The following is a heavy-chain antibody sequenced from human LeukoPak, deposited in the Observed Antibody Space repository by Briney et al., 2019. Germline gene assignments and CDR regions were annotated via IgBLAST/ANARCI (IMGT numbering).Heavy chain of an antibody. J-gene: IGHJ4*02. CDR1: GGTFSSYA. D-gene: IGHD3-3*01. Sequence: ASVKVSCKASGGTFSSYAISWVRQAPGQGLEWMGRIIPILGIANYAQKFQGRVTITADKSTSTAYMELSSLRSENTAVYYCARVSVGRDFWSGSDYWGQGTLVTVSS. CDR2: IIPILGIA. V-gene: IGHV1-69*04. CDR3: ARVSVGRDFWSGSDY.